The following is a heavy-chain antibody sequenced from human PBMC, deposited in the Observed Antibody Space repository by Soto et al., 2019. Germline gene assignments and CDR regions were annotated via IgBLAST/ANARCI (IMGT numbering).Heavy chain of an antibody. D-gene: IGHD1-26*01. CDR1: GASVSSSNFY. V-gene: IGHV4-61*01. CDR2: IYYSGST. J-gene: IGHJ4*02. CDR3: ARHWRGFSGTYYDVFDY. Sequence: SETLSLTCTVSGASVSSSNFYWNWIRQPPGKGLEWIGYIYYSGSTNYNPPLESRVTISIDTSKNQFSLKLSSVTAADTAVYYCARHWRGFSGTYYDVFDYWGQGALVTVSS.